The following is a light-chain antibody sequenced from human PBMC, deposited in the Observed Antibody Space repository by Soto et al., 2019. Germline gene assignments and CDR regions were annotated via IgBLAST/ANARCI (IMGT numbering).Light chain of an antibody. J-gene: IGKJ1*01. V-gene: IGKV3-20*01. Sequence: EIVLTQSPGTLSLSPGERATLSCRASQSVSNNYLAWYQQKPVQAPRLLIYGASNRATGIPDRFSGSGSGTDFALTISRLEPEDFAVDYCQQYGSSGTFGKGTKVEIK. CDR3: QQYGSSGT. CDR1: QSVSNNY. CDR2: GAS.